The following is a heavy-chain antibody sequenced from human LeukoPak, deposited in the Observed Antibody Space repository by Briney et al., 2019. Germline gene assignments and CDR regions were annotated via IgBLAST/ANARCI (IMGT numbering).Heavy chain of an antibody. CDR1: GYTFTSYG. D-gene: IGHD3-3*01. CDR3: ARADYDFWSGPAVYYYYYMDV. J-gene: IGHJ6*03. CDR2: ISAYNGNT. V-gene: IGHV1-18*01. Sequence: GASVKVSCKASGYTFTSYGISWVRQAPGQGLEWMGWISAYNGNTNYAQKLQGRVTMTTDTSTSTAYMELRSLRSDDTAVYYCARADYDFWSGPAVYYYYYMDVWGKGTTVTVSS.